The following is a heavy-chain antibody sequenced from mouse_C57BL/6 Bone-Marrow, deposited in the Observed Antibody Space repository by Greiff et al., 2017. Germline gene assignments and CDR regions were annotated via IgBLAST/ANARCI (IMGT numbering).Heavy chain of an antibody. CDR1: GYTFTSYG. D-gene: IGHD1-1*01. Sequence: VQGVESGAELARPGASVKLSCKASGYTFTSYGISWVKQRTGQGREWIGEIYPRSGNTYYNEKFKGKATLTATKSSSTAYMELRSLTSSDSAVYFCDYYGSSYFDYWGQGTTLTVSS. CDR2: IYPRSGNT. V-gene: IGHV1-81*01. CDR3: DYYGSSYFDY. J-gene: IGHJ2*01.